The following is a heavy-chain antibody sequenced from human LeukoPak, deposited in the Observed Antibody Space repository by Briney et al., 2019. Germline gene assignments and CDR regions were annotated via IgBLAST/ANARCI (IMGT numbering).Heavy chain of an antibody. Sequence: SETLSLTCTVSGGSISSNSHYWGWIRQTPGKGLEWIGSIFYSGTTYYNPSLKSRVTISIDTSKNQFSLKPSSVTAADTAVHYCARHLYSESYYFWGQGTLVTVSS. J-gene: IGHJ4*02. V-gene: IGHV4-39*01. D-gene: IGHD1-26*01. CDR1: GGSISSNSHY. CDR3: ARHLYSESYYF. CDR2: IFYSGTT.